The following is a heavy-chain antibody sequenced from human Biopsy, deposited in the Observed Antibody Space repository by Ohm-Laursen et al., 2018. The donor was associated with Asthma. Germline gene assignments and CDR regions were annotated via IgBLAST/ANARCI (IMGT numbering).Heavy chain of an antibody. V-gene: IGHV4-31*01. J-gene: IGHJ4*02. D-gene: IGHD5-24*01. CDR2: ICYNGNT. CDR3: ARGAPVDRED. CDR1: GGSISSGGYY. Sequence: SQTLSLPCTVSGGSISSGGYYWSWLRQRPGKGLEWNGYICYNGNTYYNPSLKSPITISADTSKNQFSLNLSSVTAAGTAVCACARGAPVDREDWGQGTLVTVSS.